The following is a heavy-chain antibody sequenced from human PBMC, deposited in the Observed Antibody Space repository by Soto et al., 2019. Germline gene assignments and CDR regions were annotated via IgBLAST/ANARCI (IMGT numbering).Heavy chain of an antibody. V-gene: IGHV4-34*01. D-gene: IGHD2-8*02. Sequence: SETLSLTCAVYGGSFSGYYWTLIRHPPGTGLEWIGEINHSGSTNYNPSLKSRVTISVDTSKNQFSLKLTSVTAADTAVYYCARDKITGLFDYWGQGTLVIVSS. CDR3: ARDKITGLFDY. CDR2: INHSGST. CDR1: GGSFSGYY. J-gene: IGHJ4*02.